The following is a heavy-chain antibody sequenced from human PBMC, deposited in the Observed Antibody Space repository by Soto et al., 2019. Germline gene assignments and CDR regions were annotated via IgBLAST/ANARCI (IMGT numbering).Heavy chain of an antibody. V-gene: IGHV4-59*01. CDR3: ARTIHSGSFSQLDY. D-gene: IGHD1-26*01. CDR1: GGSTRNYY. J-gene: IGHJ4*02. CDR2: VYYTGST. Sequence: PSETLSLTCTVSGGSTRNYYWSWIRQPPGKGLEWIGYVYYTGSTNYIPSLESRVTISVDPPNRQFSLTLNSVTAADTAIYYCARTIHSGSFSQLDYWGQGIQVTVSS.